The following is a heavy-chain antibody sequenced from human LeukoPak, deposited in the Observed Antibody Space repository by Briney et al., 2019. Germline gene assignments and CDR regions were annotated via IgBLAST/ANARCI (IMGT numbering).Heavy chain of an antibody. Sequence: PSETLSLTCSVSGGSVAPYYWKWIRQSPGKGLECIGYIHYRGSTNYNPSLKGRFTISVDTSRNQFSLKLTSVTAAETAVYFCARDDSDYDDAFLIWGQGTMVSVSS. CDR2: IHYRGST. D-gene: IGHD5-12*01. CDR1: GGSVAPYY. J-gene: IGHJ3*02. V-gene: IGHV4-59*02. CDR3: ARDDSDYDDAFLI.